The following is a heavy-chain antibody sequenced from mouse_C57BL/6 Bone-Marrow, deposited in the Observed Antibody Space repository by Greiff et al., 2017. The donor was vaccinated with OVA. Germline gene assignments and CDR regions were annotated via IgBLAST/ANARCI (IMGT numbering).Heavy chain of an antibody. D-gene: IGHD4-1*01. J-gene: IGHJ3*01. CDR1: GFTFSSYG. Sequence: EVQLVESGGDLVKPGGSLKLSCAASGFTFSSYGMSWVRQTPDKRLEWVATISSGGSYTYYPDSVKGRFTISRDNAKNTLYLQMSSLKSEDTAMYYCARQSWAWFAYWGQGTLVTVSA. CDR3: ARQSWAWFAY. CDR2: ISSGGSYT. V-gene: IGHV5-6*01.